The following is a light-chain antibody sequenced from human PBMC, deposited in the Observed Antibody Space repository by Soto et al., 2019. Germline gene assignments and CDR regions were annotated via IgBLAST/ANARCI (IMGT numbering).Light chain of an antibody. CDR3: AAWDDSLNGAV. J-gene: IGLJ7*01. V-gene: IGLV1-44*01. CDR2: SNN. Sequence: QSVLTQPPSASGTPGQRVTISCSGSSSNIGSNTVNWFQQLPGTAPKLVIYSNNQRPSGVPDRFSGSKSDTSASLAISGLQSEDEADYYCAAWDDSLNGAVFGGGTQLTVL. CDR1: SSNIGSNT.